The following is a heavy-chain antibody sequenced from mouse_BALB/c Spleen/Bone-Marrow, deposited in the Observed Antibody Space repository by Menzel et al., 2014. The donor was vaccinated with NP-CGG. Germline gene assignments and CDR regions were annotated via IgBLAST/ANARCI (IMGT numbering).Heavy chain of an antibody. D-gene: IGHD2-3*01. V-gene: IGHV5-12-1*01. CDR2: ISSGGGST. J-gene: IGHJ4*01. Sequence: EVKLMESGGGLVKPGGSLKLSCAVSGFAFSSYDMSLVRQTPEKRLEWVAYISSGGGSTYYPGTVKGRFTISRDNAKYTLYLQMSSLKSEDTAMYYCARHEDGYYDAMDYWGQGTSVTVSS. CDR1: GFAFSSYD. CDR3: ARHEDGYYDAMDY.